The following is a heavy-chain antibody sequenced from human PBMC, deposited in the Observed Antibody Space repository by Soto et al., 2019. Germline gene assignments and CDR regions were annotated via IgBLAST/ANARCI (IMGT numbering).Heavy chain of an antibody. D-gene: IGHD5-18*01. CDR3: ARAGRYSYGSHRPHPPVDY. J-gene: IGHJ4*02. CDR2: ISSSSSYI. CDR1: GFTFSSYS. Sequence: GGSLILSCAASGFTFSSYSMNWVRQAPGKGLEWVSSISSSSSYIYYADSVKGRFTISRDNAKNSLYLQMNSLRAEDTAVYYCARAGRYSYGSHRPHPPVDYWGQGTLVTVSS. V-gene: IGHV3-21*01.